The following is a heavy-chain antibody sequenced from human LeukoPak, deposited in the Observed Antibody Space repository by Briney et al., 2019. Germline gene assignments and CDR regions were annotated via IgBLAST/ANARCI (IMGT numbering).Heavy chain of an antibody. CDR3: ARDRFSGVVPVAWDY. CDR1: GFTFSSYS. Sequence: GGSLRLSCAASGFTFSSYSMNWVRQAPGKGLEWVSYISSSSSTIYYADSVKGRFTISRDNAKNSLYLQMNSLRAEDTAVYYCARDRFSGVVPVAWDYWGQGTLVTVSS. D-gene: IGHD2-2*01. CDR2: ISSSSSTI. V-gene: IGHV3-48*01. J-gene: IGHJ4*02.